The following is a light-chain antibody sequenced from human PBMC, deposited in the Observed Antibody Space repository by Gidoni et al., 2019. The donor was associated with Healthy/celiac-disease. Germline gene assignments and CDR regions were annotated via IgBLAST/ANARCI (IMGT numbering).Light chain of an antibody. Sequence: GAPGQRVTISCTGSSSNIGAGYDVHWYQQLPGTAPKLLIYGNSNRPSGVPDRFSGSKSGTSASLAITGLQAEDEADYYCQSYDSSLSALWVFGGGTKLTVL. CDR1: SSNIGAGYD. V-gene: IGLV1-40*01. J-gene: IGLJ2*01. CDR2: GNS. CDR3: QSYDSSLSALWV.